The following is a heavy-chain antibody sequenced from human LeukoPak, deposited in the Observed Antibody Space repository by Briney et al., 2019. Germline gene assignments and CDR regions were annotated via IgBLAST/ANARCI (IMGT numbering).Heavy chain of an antibody. CDR1: GGSISSYY. V-gene: IGHV4-59*01. CDR3: ARGGILGTDAPYYYYMDV. J-gene: IGHJ6*03. D-gene: IGHD7-27*01. CDR2: IYYSGST. Sequence: SETLSLTCTVSGGSISSYYWGWIRQPPGKGLEWIGYIYYSGSTNYNPSLKSRVTISVDTSKNQFSLKLSSVTAADTAVYYCARGGILGTDAPYYYYMDVWGKGTTVTVSS.